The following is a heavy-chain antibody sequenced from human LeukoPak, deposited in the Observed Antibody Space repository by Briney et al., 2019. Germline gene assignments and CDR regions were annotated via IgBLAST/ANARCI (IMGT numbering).Heavy chain of an antibody. D-gene: IGHD1-26*01. CDR2: ITNNGGTT. J-gene: IGHJ4*02. CDR3: VRSHDIVGATYFDC. V-gene: IGHV3-64D*09. CDR1: GFTFSSYA. Sequence: GGSLRLSCSASGFTFSSYAVHWVRQAPGKGLEYISSITNNGGTTYYTDSVKGRFTISRDNSKDTLYLQMSSLRAEDTAMYYCVRSHDIVGATYFDCWGQGTLVTVSS.